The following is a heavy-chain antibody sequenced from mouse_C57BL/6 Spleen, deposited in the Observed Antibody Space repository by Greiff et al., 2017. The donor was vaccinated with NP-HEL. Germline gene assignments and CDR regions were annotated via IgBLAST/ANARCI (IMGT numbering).Heavy chain of an antibody. CDR2: ISSGSSTI. CDR1: GFTFSDYG. Sequence: EVKLMASGGGLVKPGGSLKLSCAASGFTFSDYGMHWVRQAPEKGLEWVAYISSGSSTISYADTVKGRFTISRDNAKNTLFLQMTSLRSEDTAMYYCARLLPDFDVWGTGTTVTVSS. CDR3: ARLLPDFDV. J-gene: IGHJ1*03. V-gene: IGHV5-17*01. D-gene: IGHD1-1*01.